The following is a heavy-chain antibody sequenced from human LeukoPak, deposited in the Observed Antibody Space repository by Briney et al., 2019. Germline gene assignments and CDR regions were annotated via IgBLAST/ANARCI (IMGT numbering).Heavy chain of an antibody. CDR3: AVEDTDYGSGRGFDY. V-gene: IGHV1-69*13. D-gene: IGHD3-10*01. Sequence: ASVKVSCKTSGDTFSSYAISWVRQAPGQGLEWMGGIIPIFGTANYAQKFQGRVTITADESTSTAYMELSSLRSEDTAVYYCAVEDTDYGSGRGFDYWGQGTLVTVSS. CDR1: GDTFSSYA. J-gene: IGHJ4*02. CDR2: IIPIFGTA.